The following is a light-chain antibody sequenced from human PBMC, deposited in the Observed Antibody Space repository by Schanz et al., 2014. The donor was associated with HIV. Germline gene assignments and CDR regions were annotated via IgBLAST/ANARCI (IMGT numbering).Light chain of an antibody. CDR3: HQTYSSPQT. Sequence: DIQMTQSPSSLAASVGDTVTIFCRASQSIRNNLNWYQQRPGKTPELLVYATTNLQSGVPSRFSGSGAGTDFSLTISSLQPEDFTTYYCHQTYSSPQTFGQGTRLEIK. V-gene: IGKV1-39*01. CDR2: ATT. CDR1: QSIRNN. J-gene: IGKJ2*01.